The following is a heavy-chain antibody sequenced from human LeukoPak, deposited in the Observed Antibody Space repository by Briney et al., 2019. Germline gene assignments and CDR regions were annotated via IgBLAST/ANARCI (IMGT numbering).Heavy chain of an antibody. CDR2: ISSISSYI. CDR3: ARDLLSKSRIHEGSMDF. CDR1: GFTFSNYW. Sequence: KPGGSLRLSCAASGFTFSNYWMHWVRQAPGKGLVWVSSISSISSYIYYADSVKGRFTISRDNAKNSLYLQMNSLRAEDTAVYYCARDLLSKSRIHEGSMDFWGKGTTVTISS. J-gene: IGHJ6*03. V-gene: IGHV3-21*01. D-gene: IGHD3-10*01.